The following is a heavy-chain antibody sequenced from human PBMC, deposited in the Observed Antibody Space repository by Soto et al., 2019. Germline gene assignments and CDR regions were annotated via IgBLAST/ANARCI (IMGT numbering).Heavy chain of an antibody. Sequence: GGSLRLSCAASGFTFSSYSMNWVRQAPGKGLEWVSYISSSSSTIYYADSVKGRFTISRDNAKNSLYLQMNSLRAEDTAVYYCARDIMAYCGGDCYFAWGQGTLVTVPS. CDR1: GFTFSSYS. CDR2: ISSSSSTI. D-gene: IGHD2-21*02. J-gene: IGHJ5*02. CDR3: ARDIMAYCGGDCYFA. V-gene: IGHV3-48*01.